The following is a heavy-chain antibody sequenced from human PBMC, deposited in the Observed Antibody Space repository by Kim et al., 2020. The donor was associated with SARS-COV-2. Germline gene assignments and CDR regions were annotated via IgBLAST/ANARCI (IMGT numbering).Heavy chain of an antibody. CDR1: GFTFSSYS. D-gene: IGHD6-13*01. J-gene: IGHJ4*02. CDR2: ISSSSSYI. CDR3: ARGTRELIAAAGTGYYFDY. V-gene: IGHV3-21*01. Sequence: GGSLRLSCAASGFTFSSYSMNWVRQAPGKGLEWVSSISSSSSYIYYADSVKGRFTISRDNAKNSLYLQMNSLRAEDTAVYYCARGTRELIAAAGTGYYFDYWGQGTLVTVSS.